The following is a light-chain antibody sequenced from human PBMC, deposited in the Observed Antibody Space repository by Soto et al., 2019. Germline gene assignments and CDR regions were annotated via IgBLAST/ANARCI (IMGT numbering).Light chain of an antibody. Sequence: QSVLTQPPSASGTPGQRVTFSCSGSSSNIGSNTVNWYQQLPGTAPKLLIYSNNQRPSGVPDRFSGSKSGTSASLAISGLQSEDEADYYCCSYTTSSTRVFGSGTKLTVL. CDR1: SSNIGSNT. CDR3: CSYTTSSTRV. CDR2: SNN. J-gene: IGLJ1*01. V-gene: IGLV1-44*01.